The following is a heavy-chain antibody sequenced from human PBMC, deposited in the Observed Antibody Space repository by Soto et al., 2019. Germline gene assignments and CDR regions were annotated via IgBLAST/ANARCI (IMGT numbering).Heavy chain of an antibody. CDR2: ISWNSGLM. CDR3: ARDSRDYDSSGAFDY. Sequence: GGSLRLSXEASGFTFDDYAMQWVRQAPGKGLEWVSGISWNSGLMVYADSVKGRFTISRDNAKNSLYLQMDSLRPEDTALYYCARDSRDYDSSGAFDYWGQGTLVTVSS. D-gene: IGHD3-22*01. V-gene: IGHV3-9*01. J-gene: IGHJ4*02. CDR1: GFTFDDYA.